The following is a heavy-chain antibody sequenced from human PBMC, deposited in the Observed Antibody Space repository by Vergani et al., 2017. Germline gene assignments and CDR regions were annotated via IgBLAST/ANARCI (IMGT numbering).Heavy chain of an antibody. V-gene: IGHV1-2*02. CDR1: GYTFTGSY. D-gene: IGHD5-24*01. Sequence: QVQLVQSGAEVKKPGASVKVSCKASGYTFTGSYMHWVRQAPGQGLEWMGWINPNSGGTNYAKKFQGRVTMTRDTSISTAYMERSRLRSDDTAVYYSAITIDQPGYFDRWGRGTLVTVSS. CDR3: AITIDQPGYFDR. CDR2: INPNSGGT. J-gene: IGHJ2*01.